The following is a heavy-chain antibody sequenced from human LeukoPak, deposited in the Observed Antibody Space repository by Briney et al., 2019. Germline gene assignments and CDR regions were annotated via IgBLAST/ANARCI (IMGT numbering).Heavy chain of an antibody. CDR2: IYYSGST. J-gene: IGHJ4*02. V-gene: IGHV4-59*01. D-gene: IGHD3-22*01. CDR1: GGSISSYY. CDR3: ARAGDSSGYYYSLPYYFDY. Sequence: SETLSLTCTVSGGSISSYYWSWIRQPPGKGLEWIGYIYYSGSTNYNPSLKCRVTISVDTSKNQFSLKLSSVTAADTAVYYCARAGDSSGYYYSLPYYFDYWGQGTLVTVSS.